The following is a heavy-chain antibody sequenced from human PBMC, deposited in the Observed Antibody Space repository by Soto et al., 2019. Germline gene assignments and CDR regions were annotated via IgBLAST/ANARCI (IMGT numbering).Heavy chain of an antibody. CDR3: ATYCSGGSCYSYYYYYGMDV. V-gene: IGHV3-23*01. CDR2: ISGSGGST. CDR1: GFTFSSYA. D-gene: IGHD2-15*01. J-gene: IGHJ6*02. Sequence: PGGSLRLSCAASGFTFSSYAMSWVRQAPGKGLEWVSAISGSGGSTYYADSVKGRFTISRDNSKNTLYLQMNSLRAEDTAVYYCATYCSGGSCYSYYYYYGMDVWGQGTTVTVSS.